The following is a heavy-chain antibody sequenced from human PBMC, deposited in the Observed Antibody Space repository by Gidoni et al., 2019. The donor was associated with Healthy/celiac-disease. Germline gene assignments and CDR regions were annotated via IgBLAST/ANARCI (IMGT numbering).Heavy chain of an antibody. J-gene: IGHJ6*03. CDR2: IWYDGSNK. V-gene: IGHV3-33*01. CDR3: AREWSTEIYYYYYMDV. CDR1: GFTFSSYG. Sequence: QVQLVESGGGVVQPGRSLRLSWAASGFTFSSYGMHWVRQAPGKGLEWVAVIWYDGSNKYYADSVKGRFTISRDNSKNTLYLQMNSLRAEDTAVYYCAREWSTEIYYYYYMDVWGKGTTVTVSS. D-gene: IGHD4-4*01.